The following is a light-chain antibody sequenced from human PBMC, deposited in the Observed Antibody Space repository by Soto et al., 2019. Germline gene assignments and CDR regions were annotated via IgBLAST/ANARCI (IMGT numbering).Light chain of an antibody. CDR3: QQRRNWPPLT. CDR2: GAS. CDR1: QSVNSY. V-gene: IGKV3-11*01. Sequence: EIVLTQSPATLSLSPGERATLSCSASQSVNSYLAWYQHKPGQAPRPLIYGASNPAPGIPATFSGTGSGTELALTIRGLEPEDFAVYYCQQRRNWPPLTFGQGTRLEIK. J-gene: IGKJ5*01.